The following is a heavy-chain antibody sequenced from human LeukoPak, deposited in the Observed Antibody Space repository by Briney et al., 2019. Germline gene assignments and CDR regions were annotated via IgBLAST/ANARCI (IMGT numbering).Heavy chain of an antibody. V-gene: IGHV3-7*01. CDR2: IKQDGSEK. D-gene: IGHD3-3*01. J-gene: IGHJ4*02. Sequence: GGSLRLSCAASGFTFSSYWMSWVRQAPGKGLEWVANIKQDGSEKYYVGSVKGRFTISRDNAKNSLYLQMNSLRAEDTAVYYCARISGGPITIFGDWGQGTLVTVSS. CDR3: ARISGGPITIFGD. CDR1: GFTFSSYW.